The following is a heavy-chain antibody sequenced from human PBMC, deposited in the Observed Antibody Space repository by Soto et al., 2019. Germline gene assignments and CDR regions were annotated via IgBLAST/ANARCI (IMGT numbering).Heavy chain of an antibody. CDR3: AKDLFSMVRGASYYSYGMDV. CDR1: GFTFGDCA. CDR2: IRSKPYDGTT. D-gene: IGHD3-10*01. V-gene: IGHV3-49*03. J-gene: IGHJ6*02. Sequence: PGGSLRLSCTASGFTFGDCAMSWFRQAPGKGLEWVGFIRSKPYDGTTEYAASAKGRFTISRDDSKSIAYLQMNSLKTEDTAVYYCAKDLFSMVRGASYYSYGMDVWGQGTTVTVSS.